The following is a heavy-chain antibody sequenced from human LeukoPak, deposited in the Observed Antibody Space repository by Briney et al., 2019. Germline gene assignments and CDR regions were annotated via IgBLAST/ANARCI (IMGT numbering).Heavy chain of an antibody. Sequence: GGSLRLSCAVSGFTVSSNYMSWVRQAPGKGLEWVSVMYSGGSTYYADSVKGRFTISRDNSKNTLYLQMNSLRAEDTAVYYCARDLSGSGHFDYWGQGTLVTVSS. D-gene: IGHD6-19*01. V-gene: IGHV3-53*01. J-gene: IGHJ4*02. CDR2: MYSGGST. CDR3: ARDLSGSGHFDY. CDR1: GFTVSSNY.